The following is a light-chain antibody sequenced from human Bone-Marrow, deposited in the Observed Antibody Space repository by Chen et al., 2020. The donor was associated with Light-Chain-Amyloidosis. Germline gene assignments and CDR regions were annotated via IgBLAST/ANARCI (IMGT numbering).Light chain of an antibody. V-gene: IGLV3-21*02. CDR2: DDS. Sequence: SYVLTQPSSGSAPPGQTATIACGGNNIGSTSVHWYQQTPGQAPLLVVYDDSDRPAGIPERLSGSNSGNTATLTISRVEAGDEADYYCQVWDRSSDRPVFGGGTKLTVL. CDR3: QVWDRSSDRPV. CDR1: NIGSTS. J-gene: IGLJ3*02.